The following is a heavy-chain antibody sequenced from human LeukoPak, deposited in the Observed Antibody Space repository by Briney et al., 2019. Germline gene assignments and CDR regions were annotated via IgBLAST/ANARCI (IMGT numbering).Heavy chain of an antibody. V-gene: IGHV4-61*02. J-gene: IGHJ1*01. CDR1: GGSIRTGSYY. CDR3: ARDSSSPRVKYFQH. CDR2: IFTSGST. D-gene: IGHD6-6*01. Sequence: PSETLSLTCTVSGGSIRTGSYYWSWIRQPAGKELQWLGRIFTSGSTNYNPSLKSRVTISVDTSKNQFSLKLSSVTAADTAVYYCARDSSSPRVKYFQHWGQGTLVTVSS.